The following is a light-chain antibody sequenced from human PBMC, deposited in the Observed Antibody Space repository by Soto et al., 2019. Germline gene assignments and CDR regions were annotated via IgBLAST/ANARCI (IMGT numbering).Light chain of an antibody. CDR1: HSDIGAGYG. CDR3: ATWDDSLNGVV. Sequence: QSVLTQPPSVTGAPGQRVTISCTGSHSDIGAGYGVHWYQQFPHSAPKLLIFSNDERPSGVPDRFSGSKSGTSASLAISGLQSDDEADYYCATWDDSLNGVVFGGGTKVTVL. CDR2: SND. V-gene: IGLV1-40*01. J-gene: IGLJ2*01.